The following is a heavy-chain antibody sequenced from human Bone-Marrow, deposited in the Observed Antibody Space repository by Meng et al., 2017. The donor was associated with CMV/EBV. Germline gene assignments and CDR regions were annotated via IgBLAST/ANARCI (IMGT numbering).Heavy chain of an antibody. CDR1: GFTFSSYA. J-gene: IGHJ4*02. V-gene: IGHV3-30*04. Sequence: GESLKISCAASGFTFSSYAMHWVRQAPGKGLEWVAVISYDGSNKYYADSVKGRFTISRDNSKNTLYLQMNSLRAEDTAVYYCARALSYDFWSGYYTLGYWGQGTLVTGSS. D-gene: IGHD3-3*01. CDR2: ISYDGSNK. CDR3: ARALSYDFWSGYYTLGY.